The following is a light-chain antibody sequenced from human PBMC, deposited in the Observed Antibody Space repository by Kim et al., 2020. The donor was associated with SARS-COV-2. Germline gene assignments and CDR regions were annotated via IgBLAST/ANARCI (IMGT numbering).Light chain of an antibody. J-gene: IGKJ4*01. CDR3: QQYYSTPLT. Sequence: DFVMTQCPDSLAVSLGERATINCKSSQSLLYTSINKNLLAWYQQKPGQPPKLLIYWASTRESGVPDRFSGSGSGTDFTLTISSLQAEDVAVYYCQQYYSTPLTFGGGTKVDIK. V-gene: IGKV4-1*01. CDR2: WAS. CDR1: QSLLYTSINKNL.